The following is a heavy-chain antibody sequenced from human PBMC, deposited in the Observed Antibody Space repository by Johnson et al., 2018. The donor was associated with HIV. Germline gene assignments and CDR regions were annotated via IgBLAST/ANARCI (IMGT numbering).Heavy chain of an antibody. D-gene: IGHD1/OR15-1a*01. V-gene: IGHV3-30*02. J-gene: IGHJ3*02. CDR2: VRYDGSNK. CDR1: GITFSSYG. Sequence: QVQLVESGGGVVPPGGSLRLSCAASGITFSSYGMHWVRQAPGKGLEWVAFVRYDGSNKYYADSVKGRFAISRDNSKNTLYLQMNSLRAEDTAVYFCATVWKNEGRHAFDSWGQGTMVTVSS. CDR3: ATVWKNEGRHAFDS.